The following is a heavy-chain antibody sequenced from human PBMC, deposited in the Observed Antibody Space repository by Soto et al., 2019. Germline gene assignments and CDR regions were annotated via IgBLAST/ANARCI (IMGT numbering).Heavy chain of an antibody. Sequence: QITLKESGPTLVKPTQTLTLTCTFSGFSLSTSGVGVGWIRQPPGKALEWLALIYWDDDKRYSPSLKSRPTITKDTSKYQVVLTMTHMDPVDTATYYCAHRPSYCSGGSCYSGFDYWGQGTLVTVSS. V-gene: IGHV2-5*02. CDR1: GFSLSTSGVG. CDR2: IYWDDDK. J-gene: IGHJ4*02. CDR3: AHRPSYCSGGSCYSGFDY. D-gene: IGHD2-15*01.